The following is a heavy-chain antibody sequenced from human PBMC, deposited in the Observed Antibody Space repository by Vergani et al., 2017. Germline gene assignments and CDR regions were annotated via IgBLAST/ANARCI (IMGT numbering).Heavy chain of an antibody. CDR1: GFTFSSYA. D-gene: IGHD2-2*01. CDR2: ISGSGGST. J-gene: IGHJ6*03. Sequence: EVQLLESGGGLVQPGGSLRLSCAASGFTFSSYAMSWVRQAPGKGLEWVSAISGSGGSTYYADSVKGRFTISRDNSKNTLYLQMNSLRAEDTAVYYCAKDGGGYCSRTSSDARYYYYYMDVWGKGTTVTVSS. CDR3: AKDGGGYCSRTSSDARYYYYYMDV. V-gene: IGHV3-23*01.